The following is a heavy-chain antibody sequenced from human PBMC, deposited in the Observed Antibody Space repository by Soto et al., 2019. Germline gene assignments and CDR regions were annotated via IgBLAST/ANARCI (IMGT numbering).Heavy chain of an antibody. J-gene: IGHJ6*02. CDR3: ARHSGSSTGDYYYYYGMDV. Sequence: ESGGGLVKPGGSLRLSCAASGFTFSDYYMSWIRQAPGKGLEWVSYISSSSSYTNYADSVKGRFTISRDNAKNSLYLQMNSLRAEDTAVYYCARHSGSSTGDYYYYYGMDVWGQGTTVTVSS. D-gene: IGHD1-26*01. CDR2: ISSSSSYT. V-gene: IGHV3-11*06. CDR1: GFTFSDYY.